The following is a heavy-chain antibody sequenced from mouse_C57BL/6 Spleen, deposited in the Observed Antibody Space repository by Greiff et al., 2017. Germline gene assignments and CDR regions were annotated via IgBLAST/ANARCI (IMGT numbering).Heavy chain of an antibody. J-gene: IGHJ3*01. D-gene: IGHD1-1*01. CDR2: IYPGDGDT. CDR1: GYAFSSSW. Sequence: VKLQESGPELVKPGASVKISCKASGYAFSSSWMNWVKQRPGKGLEWIGRIYPGDGDTNYTGKFKGKATLTADKSSSTAYMQLSSLTSEDSAVYFCAREGYGSSPHWFAYWGQGTLVTVSA. V-gene: IGHV1-82*01. CDR3: AREGYGSSPHWFAY.